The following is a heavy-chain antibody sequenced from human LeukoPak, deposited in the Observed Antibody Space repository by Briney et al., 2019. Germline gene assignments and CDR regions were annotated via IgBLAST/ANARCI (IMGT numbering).Heavy chain of an antibody. CDR3: ARLYYYDSSGYYFPFDY. Sequence: ASVKVSCKASGYTFTGYYMHWVRQAPGQGLEWMGWINPNSGGTNYAQKFQGRVTMTRDTSISTAYMEPSRLRSDDTAVYYCARLYYYDSSGYYFPFDYWGQGTLVTVSS. D-gene: IGHD3-22*01. CDR1: GYTFTGYY. J-gene: IGHJ4*02. V-gene: IGHV1-2*02. CDR2: INPNSGGT.